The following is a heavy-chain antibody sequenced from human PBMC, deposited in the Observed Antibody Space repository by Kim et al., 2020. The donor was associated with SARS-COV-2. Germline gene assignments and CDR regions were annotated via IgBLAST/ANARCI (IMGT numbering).Heavy chain of an antibody. Sequence: SETLSLTCTVSGGSISSGDYYWSWIRQPPGKGLEWIGYIYYSGSTYYNPSLKSRVTISVDTSKNQFSLKLSSVTAADTAVYYCARLYYGDYVYYYGRDVWGQGTTVTVSS. CDR3: ARLYYGDYVYYYGRDV. D-gene: IGHD4-17*01. J-gene: IGHJ6*02. CDR1: GGSISSGDYY. V-gene: IGHV4-30-4*01. CDR2: IYYSGST.